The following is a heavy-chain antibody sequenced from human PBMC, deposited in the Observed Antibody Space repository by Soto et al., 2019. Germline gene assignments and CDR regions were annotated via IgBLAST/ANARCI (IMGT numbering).Heavy chain of an antibody. CDR3: ARDGGSHGPSYFDS. CDR1: GSTFSNYG. CDR2: IWYDGSNK. V-gene: IGHV3-33*01. Sequence: VQLVESGGGGAQPGTSLRLSCVASGSTFSNYGMHWVRQAPGKGPQWVAVIWYDGSNKSYGESVKGRFTISRDNSKNTLYLDINSLRAADTAVYYCARDGGSHGPSYFDSWGQGSLVIVSS. D-gene: IGHD3-16*01. J-gene: IGHJ4*02.